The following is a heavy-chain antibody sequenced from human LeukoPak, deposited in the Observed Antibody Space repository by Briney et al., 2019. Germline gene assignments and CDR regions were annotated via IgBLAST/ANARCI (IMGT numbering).Heavy chain of an antibody. J-gene: IGHJ4*02. CDR3: ATSESDYGDYSGNY. V-gene: IGHV1-2*02. CDR1: GYTFTGYY. CDR2: INPNSGGT. D-gene: IGHD4-17*01. Sequence: ASVKVSCKASGYTFTGYYMHWVRQAPGQGLEWMGWINPNSGGTNYAQKFQGRVTMTRDTSISTAYMELSRLRSDDTAVYYCATSESDYGDYSGNYWGQGILVTVSS.